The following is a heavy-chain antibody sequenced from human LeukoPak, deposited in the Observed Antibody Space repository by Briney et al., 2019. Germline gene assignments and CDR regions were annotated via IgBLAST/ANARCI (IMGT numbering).Heavy chain of an antibody. CDR1: GDSISSYF. Sequence: SETLSLTCTVSGDSISSYFWSRIRQSPGKGLEWIGYTHYSGSTSYNPSLTSRVTISLDTSKNQFYLRLSSVTASDTAFYYCARDQRRDYGDFFDNWGQGTLVTVSS. CDR2: THYSGST. CDR3: ARDQRRDYGDFFDN. D-gene: IGHD3-16*01. J-gene: IGHJ4*02. V-gene: IGHV4-59*01.